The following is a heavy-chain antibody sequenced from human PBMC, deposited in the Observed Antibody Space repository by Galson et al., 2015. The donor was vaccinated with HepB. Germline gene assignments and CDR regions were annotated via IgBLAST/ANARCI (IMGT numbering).Heavy chain of an antibody. J-gene: IGHJ4*02. D-gene: IGHD5-24*01. V-gene: IGHV5-51*01. Sequence: QSGAEVKKPGESLRISCKGSGYSFTSYWISWVRQMPGKGLEWMGIIYPGDSDTSYSPSFQGQVTISADKSISTAYLQWSSLKASDTAMYYCARLSVEMATRTSFDYWGQGTLVTVSS. CDR1: GYSFTSYW. CDR2: IYPGDSDT. CDR3: ARLSVEMATRTSFDY.